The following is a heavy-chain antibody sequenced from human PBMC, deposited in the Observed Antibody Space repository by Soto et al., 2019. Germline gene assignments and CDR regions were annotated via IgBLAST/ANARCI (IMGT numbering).Heavy chain of an antibody. CDR1: GFTFSSYG. CDR2: ISYDGSNK. V-gene: IGHV3-30*18. J-gene: IGHJ6*02. CDR3: AKDSKRYYGMDV. Sequence: PGGSLRLSCAASGFTFSSYGTHWVRQAPGKGLEWVAVISYDGSNKYYADSVKGRFTISRDNSKNTLYLQMNSLRAEDTAVYYCAKDSKRYYGMDVWGQGTTVTVSS.